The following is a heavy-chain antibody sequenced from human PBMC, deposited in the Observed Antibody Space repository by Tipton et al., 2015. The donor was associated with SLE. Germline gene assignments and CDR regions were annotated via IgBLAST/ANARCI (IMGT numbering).Heavy chain of an antibody. V-gene: IGHV4-39*07. CDR2: FYYSGST. Sequence: TLFLTCTVSGGSISSSSYYWGWIRQPPGKGLEWIGSFYYSGSTYYNPSLKSRVTISVDTSKNQFSLKLSSVTAADTAVYYCARGETGWFDPWGQGTLVTVSS. D-gene: IGHD5-24*01. CDR1: GGSISSSSYY. CDR3: ARGETGWFDP. J-gene: IGHJ5*02.